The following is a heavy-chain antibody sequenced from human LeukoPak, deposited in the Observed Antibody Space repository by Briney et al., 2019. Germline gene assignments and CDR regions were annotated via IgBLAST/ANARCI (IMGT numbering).Heavy chain of an antibody. CDR1: GFTFSGSG. J-gene: IGHJ3*02. V-gene: IGHV3-30*02. Sequence: AGGSLRLSCAASGFTFSGSGMHWVRQAPGKGLEWVAFIRYHGSDKFYADSVKGRFTISRDNAKNSLYLQMNSLRAEDTAVYYCARPQDAFIVVVTAAAFDIWGQGTMVTVSS. D-gene: IGHD2-21*02. CDR2: IRYHGSDK. CDR3: ARPQDAFIVVVTAAAFDI.